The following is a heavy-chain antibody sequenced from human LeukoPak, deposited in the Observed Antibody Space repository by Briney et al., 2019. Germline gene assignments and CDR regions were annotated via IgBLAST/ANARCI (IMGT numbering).Heavy chain of an antibody. D-gene: IGHD3-9*01. Sequence: SVKVSCKASGGTFSNYAISWVRQAPGQGLEWMGGIIPIFGTANYAQKFQGRVTITADKSTSTAYMGLSSLRSEDTAVYYCARDRRDILTGYYIFGWFDPWGQGTLVTVSS. CDR3: ARDRRDILTGYYIFGWFDP. CDR1: GGTFSNYA. V-gene: IGHV1-69*06. J-gene: IGHJ5*02. CDR2: IIPIFGTA.